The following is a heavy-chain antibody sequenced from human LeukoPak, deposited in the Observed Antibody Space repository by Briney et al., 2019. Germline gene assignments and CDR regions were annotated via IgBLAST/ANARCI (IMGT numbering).Heavy chain of an antibody. CDR2: IYYSGST. Sequence: PSETLSLTCTVSGGSISSSSYYWGWIRQPPGKGLEWIGSIYYSGSTYYNPSLKSRVTISVDTSKNQFSLELSSVTAADTAVYYCARRLFRASEYDFWSGYSQRGYFDYWGQGTPVTVSS. CDR3: ARRLFRASEYDFWSGYSQRGYFDY. D-gene: IGHD3-3*01. J-gene: IGHJ4*02. V-gene: IGHV4-39*01. CDR1: GGSISSSSYY.